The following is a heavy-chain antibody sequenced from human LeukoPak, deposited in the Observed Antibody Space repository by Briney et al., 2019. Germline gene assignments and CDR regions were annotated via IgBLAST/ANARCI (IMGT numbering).Heavy chain of an antibody. CDR1: GYTFTDNY. CDR3: ARANFLYCSSTTCLFDY. D-gene: IGHD2-2*01. V-gene: IGHV1-2*02. CDR2: INPNDGDT. J-gene: IGHJ4*02. Sequence: ASVKVSCKASGYTFTDNYMHWVRQAPGQGFEWMGWINPNDGDTNYAQKFQGRVTMTRDTSISTAHMEVSRLRSDDTAVYYCARANFLYCSSTTCLFDYWGQGTLVTVSS.